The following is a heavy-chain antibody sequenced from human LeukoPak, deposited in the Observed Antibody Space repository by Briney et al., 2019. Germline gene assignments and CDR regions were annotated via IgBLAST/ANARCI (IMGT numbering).Heavy chain of an antibody. CDR3: TAIEMTTTRADY. J-gene: IGHJ4*02. V-gene: IGHV3-30-3*01. CDR2: ISYDGSNK. D-gene: IGHD5-24*01. CDR1: GFTFSSYA. Sequence: GGSLRLSCAASGFTFSSYAMHWVRQAPGKGLEWVAVISYDGSNKYYADSVKGRFTISRDNSKNTLYLQMNSLRAEDTAVYYCTAIEMTTTRADYWGQGTLVTVSS.